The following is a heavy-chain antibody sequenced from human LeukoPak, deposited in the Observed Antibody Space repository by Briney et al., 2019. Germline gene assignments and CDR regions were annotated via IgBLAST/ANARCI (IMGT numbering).Heavy chain of an antibody. CDR1: GGSFSGYY. CDR3: ARDKLWFGYLSYYYYYYGMDV. V-gene: IGHV4-34*01. Sequence: SETLSLTCAVYGGSFSGYYWSWIRQPPGKGLEWIGEINHSGSTNYNPSLKSRVTISVDTSKNQFSLKLSSVTAADTAAYYCARDKLWFGYLSYYYYYYGMDVWGQGTTVTVSS. D-gene: IGHD3-10*01. J-gene: IGHJ6*02. CDR2: INHSGST.